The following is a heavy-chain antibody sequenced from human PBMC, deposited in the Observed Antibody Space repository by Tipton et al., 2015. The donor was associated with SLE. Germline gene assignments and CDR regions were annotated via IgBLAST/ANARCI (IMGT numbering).Heavy chain of an antibody. CDR3: ARERDKYDSSGYHYSGFDI. V-gene: IGHV4-61*02. CDR1: GDSVSSGNYY. CDR2: IYSTEST. D-gene: IGHD3-22*01. J-gene: IGHJ3*02. Sequence: LRLSCSVSGDSVSSGNYYWSWIRQPAGKGLEWIGRIYSTESTKYNPPLKSRVTISVDTSKNQFSLKLNSVTAADTAVYYCARERDKYDSSGYHYSGFDIWGQGTKVTVSS.